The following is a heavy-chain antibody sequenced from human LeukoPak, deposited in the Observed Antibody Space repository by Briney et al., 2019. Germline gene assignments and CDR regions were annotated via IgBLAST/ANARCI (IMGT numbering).Heavy chain of an antibody. J-gene: IGHJ4*02. CDR3: AKDQYDYGDPLEDY. D-gene: IGHD4-17*01. Sequence: GGSLRLSCAASGFTVSSNYMSWVRQAPGKGLEWVAFIRYDGSNKYYADSVKGRFTISRDNSKNTLYLQMNSLRAEDTAVYYCAKDQYDYGDPLEDYWGQGTLVTVSS. V-gene: IGHV3-30*02. CDR1: GFTVSSNY. CDR2: IRYDGSNK.